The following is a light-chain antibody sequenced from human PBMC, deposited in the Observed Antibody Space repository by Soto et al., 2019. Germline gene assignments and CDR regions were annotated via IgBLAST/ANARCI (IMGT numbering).Light chain of an antibody. V-gene: IGKV3-15*01. CDR1: QSVRSN. CDR3: QQYNNWPQT. CDR2: GAS. Sequence: EIVMTQSPATLSVSPGERATLSCRASQSVRSNLAWYQQKPGQAPRLLIFGASTRATGIPARFSGTGSGTEFTLTISSLHSEDFAVYYCQQYNNWPQTFGQGTKV. J-gene: IGKJ1*01.